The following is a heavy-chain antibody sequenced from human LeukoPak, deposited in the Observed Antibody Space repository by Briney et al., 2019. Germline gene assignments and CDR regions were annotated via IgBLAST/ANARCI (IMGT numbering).Heavy chain of an antibody. CDR2: INPSGST. V-gene: IGHV4-34*01. CDR3: ARVGYSYVINDWPRTGLGAYPTKYYYHMDV. J-gene: IGHJ6*03. Sequence: SETLSLTCAVYGGSFSDYYWSWIRQPPGKGLEWIGEINPSGSTNYSPSLKGRVTISVDTSKNQFSLKLSSVGVADTAVYFRARVGYSYVINDWPRTGLGAYPTKYYYHMDVWDKGTTVTVSS. CDR1: GGSFSDYY. D-gene: IGHD5-18*01.